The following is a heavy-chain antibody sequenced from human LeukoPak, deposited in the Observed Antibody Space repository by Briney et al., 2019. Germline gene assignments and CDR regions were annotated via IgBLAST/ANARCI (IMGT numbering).Heavy chain of an antibody. CDR3: ARPYYYDSSGYCYGI. CDR1: GGSISSSSYY. V-gene: IGHV4-39*07. D-gene: IGHD3-22*01. CDR2: IYYSGST. J-gene: IGHJ3*02. Sequence: SETLSLTCTVSGGSISSSSYYWGWIRQPPGKGLEWIGSIYYSGSTNYNPSLKSRVAISVDTSKNQFSLKLSSVTAADTAVYYCARPYYYDSSGYCYGIWGQGTMVTVSS.